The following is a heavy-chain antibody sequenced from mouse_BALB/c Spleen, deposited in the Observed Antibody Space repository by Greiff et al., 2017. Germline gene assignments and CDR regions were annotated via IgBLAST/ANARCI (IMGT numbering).Heavy chain of an antibody. CDR3: ARGMEVRRYYAMDY. CDR1: GYTFTDYW. D-gene: IGHD2-14*01. Sequence: VQLQQPGAELVMPGASVKMSCKASGYTFTDYWMHWVKQRPGQGLEWIGAIDTSDSYTSYNQKFKGKATLTVDESSSTAYMQLSSLTSEDSAVYYCARGMEVRRYYAMDYWGQGTSVTVSS. V-gene: IGHV1-69*01. CDR2: IDTSDSYT. J-gene: IGHJ4*01.